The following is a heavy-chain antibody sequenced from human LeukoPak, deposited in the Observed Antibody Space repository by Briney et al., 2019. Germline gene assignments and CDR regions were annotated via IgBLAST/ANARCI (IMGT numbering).Heavy chain of an antibody. CDR1: GGSISSYY. Sequence: SETLSLTCTVSGGSISSYYWSWIRQPPGKGLEWIGYIYTSGSTNYNPSLKSRVTISVDTSKNQFSLKLSSVTAADTAVYYCARSLHGYSYGTGFDYWGQGTLVTVSS. V-gene: IGHV4-4*09. D-gene: IGHD5-18*01. CDR3: ARSLHGYSYGTGFDY. J-gene: IGHJ4*02. CDR2: IYTSGST.